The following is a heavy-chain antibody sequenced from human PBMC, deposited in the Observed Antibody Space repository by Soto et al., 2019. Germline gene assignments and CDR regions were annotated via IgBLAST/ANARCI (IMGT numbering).Heavy chain of an antibody. J-gene: IGHJ4*02. CDR3: ARERGSGWTFDY. CDR1: GFTFSSYS. CDR2: INCCGGST. Sequence: GGSLRLSCAASGFTFSSYSMNWVRQAPGKGLEWVSAINCCGGSTYYADSVKGRFTISRDDSKNTLYLQMNSLRAEDTAVYYCARERGSGWTFDYWGQGTLVTVSS. D-gene: IGHD6-19*01. V-gene: IGHV3-23*01.